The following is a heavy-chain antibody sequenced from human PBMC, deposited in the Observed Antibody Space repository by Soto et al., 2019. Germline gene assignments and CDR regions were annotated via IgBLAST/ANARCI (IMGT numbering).Heavy chain of an antibody. D-gene: IGHD6-19*01. CDR3: ASRSSGWYFDY. V-gene: IGHV3-23*01. J-gene: IGHJ4*02. Sequence: EVQLLESGGGLVQPGGSLRLSGAASGFTFSNYAMNWVRQAPGKGLEWVSVISGSGGSTYYADSVKGRFTISRDNAKNTLYLQMNSLRAEDTAVYYCASRSSGWYFDYWGQGTLVTVSS. CDR1: GFTFSNYA. CDR2: ISGSGGST.